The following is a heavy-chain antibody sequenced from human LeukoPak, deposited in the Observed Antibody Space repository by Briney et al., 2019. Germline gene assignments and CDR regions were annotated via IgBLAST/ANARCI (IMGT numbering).Heavy chain of an antibody. CDR3: ARRSRNGIDAFDI. J-gene: IGHJ3*02. CDR1: AYTFTGYD. D-gene: IGHD1-26*01. CDR2: IDPNSGDT. V-gene: IGHV1-2*02. Sequence: EASVKVSCKASAYTFTGYDLHWVRQATGQGPEWVGWIDPNSGDTEYAQEFQGRVTMTRVRSISTAYMELSRLTSDDTAVDYCARRSRNGIDAFDIWGQGTMVTVSS.